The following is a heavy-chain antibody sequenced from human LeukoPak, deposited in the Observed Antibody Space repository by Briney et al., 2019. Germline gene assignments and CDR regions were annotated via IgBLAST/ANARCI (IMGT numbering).Heavy chain of an antibody. J-gene: IGHJ4*02. CDR2: IKQDGSEK. V-gene: IGHV3-7*01. CDR1: GFTFSSYW. Sequence: PGGSLRLSCAASGFTFSSYWMSWVRQAPGKGLEWVANIKQDGSEKFYVDSVKGRFTISRDNAKNSLYLQMNSLRAEDTAVYYCARVHRYCTNGACPSIYYFDYWGQGTLVTVSS. CDR3: ARVHRYCTNGACPSIYYFDY. D-gene: IGHD2-8*01.